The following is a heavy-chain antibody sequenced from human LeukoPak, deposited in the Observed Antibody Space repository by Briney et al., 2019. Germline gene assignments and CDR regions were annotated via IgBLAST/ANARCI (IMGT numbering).Heavy chain of an antibody. V-gene: IGHV3-7*05. Sequence: GGSLRLSCAVSGFTFSSFVLSWVRQAPGKGLEWVANIKQNGSEKYYVDSVKGRFTISRDNAKNSLYLQMNSLRAEDTAVYYCARHPQGRGFDCWGQGTLVTVSS. CDR1: GFTFSSFV. CDR2: IKQNGSEK. CDR3: ARHPQGRGFDC. D-gene: IGHD3-10*01. J-gene: IGHJ4*02.